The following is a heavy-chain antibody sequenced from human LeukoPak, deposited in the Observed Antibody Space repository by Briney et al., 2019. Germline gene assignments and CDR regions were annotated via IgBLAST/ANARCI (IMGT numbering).Heavy chain of an antibody. CDR3: ARDLSVFRYYFDY. Sequence: ASVKVSCKTSGYTFTSYAMHWVRQAPGQRLEWMGWINAGNGNTKYSQKFQGRVTITRDTSASTAYMELSSLRSGDTAVYYCARDLSVFRYYFDYWGQGTLVTVSS. CDR2: INAGNGNT. V-gene: IGHV1-3*01. J-gene: IGHJ4*02. D-gene: IGHD3-10*01. CDR1: GYTFTSYA.